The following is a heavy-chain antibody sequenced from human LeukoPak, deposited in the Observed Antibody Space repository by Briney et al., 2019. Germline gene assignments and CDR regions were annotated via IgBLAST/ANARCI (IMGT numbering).Heavy chain of an antibody. D-gene: IGHD3-22*01. CDR3: AKASYYYDSSGPR. CDR1: GGSFSGYY. CDR2: INHSGST. Sequence: SETLSLTCAVYGGSFSGYYWSWIRQPPGKGLEWIGEINHSGSTNYNPSLKSRVTISVDTSKNQFSLKLSSVTAADTAVYYCAKASYYYDSSGPRWGQGTLVTVSS. V-gene: IGHV4-34*01. J-gene: IGHJ4*02.